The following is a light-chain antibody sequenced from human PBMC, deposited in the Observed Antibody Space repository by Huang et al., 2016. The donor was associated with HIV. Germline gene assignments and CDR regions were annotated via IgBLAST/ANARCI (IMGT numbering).Light chain of an antibody. CDR3: QQYYNTPLT. Sequence: DIVMTQSPDSLAVSLGERALINCKSSQSLLYSSNNKNYLAWYQQNPGQPPKLLIYCASTRESGVPDRFTGSGSGTVFTLTISSLQAEDVAVYYCQQYYNTPLTFGQGTKLEIK. CDR1: QSLLYSSNNKNY. V-gene: IGKV4-1*01. CDR2: CAS. J-gene: IGKJ2*01.